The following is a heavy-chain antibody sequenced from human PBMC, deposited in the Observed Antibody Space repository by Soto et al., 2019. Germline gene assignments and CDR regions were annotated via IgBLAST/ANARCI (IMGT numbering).Heavy chain of an antibody. CDR1: GFKFGSYA. J-gene: IGHJ5*02. D-gene: IGHD1-7*01. CDR2: ISSDGGST. CDR3: LRTWFDP. V-gene: IGHV3-23*01. Sequence: EGQLLESGGGLVQPGGSLRLSCAASGFKFGSYAMTRVRQAAGTGLEWLSSISSDGGSTFYADSLTGRFTISRDNSKNSLYLQINSLRAEDTGVYFCLRTWFDPWGQGTQVIVSS.